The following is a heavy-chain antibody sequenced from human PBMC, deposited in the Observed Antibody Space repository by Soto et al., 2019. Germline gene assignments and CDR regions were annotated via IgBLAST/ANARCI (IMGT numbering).Heavy chain of an antibody. CDR3: AKARRARRCAEKHYHLDY. CDR2: ILYDGSRK. CDR1: GFTFSSYG. V-gene: IGHV3-30*18. D-gene: IGHD4-17*01. J-gene: IGHJ4*02. Sequence: GGSLRLSCAASGFTFSSYGMHWVRKAPGKGLEWVAVILYDGSRKYYADSMKGRFTISRDNSKNKLYLQMNTLRADGSALYYCAKARRARRCAEKHYHLDYWGQGSLLTVSS.